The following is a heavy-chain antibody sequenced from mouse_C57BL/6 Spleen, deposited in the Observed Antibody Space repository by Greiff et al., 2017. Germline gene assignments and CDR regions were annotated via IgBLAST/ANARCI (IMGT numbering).Heavy chain of an antibody. CDR3: TPPFYWYFDV. J-gene: IGHJ1*03. CDR1: GFNIKDDY. CDR2: IDPENGDT. V-gene: IGHV14-4*01. Sequence: EVKLMESGAELVRPGASVKLSCTASGFNIKDDYMHWVKQRPEQGLEWIGWIDPENGDTEYASKFQGKATITADTSSNTAYLQLSSLTSEDTAVYYCTPPFYWYFDVWGTGTTVTVSS.